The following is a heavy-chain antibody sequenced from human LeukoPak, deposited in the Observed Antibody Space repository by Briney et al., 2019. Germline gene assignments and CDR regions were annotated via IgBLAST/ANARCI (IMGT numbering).Heavy chain of an antibody. J-gene: IGHJ4*02. CDR1: GFTLSSYA. Sequence: GGSLRLSCAASGFTLSSYAMHWVRQAPGKGLEWVAVISYDGSNKYYADSVKGRFTISRDNSKNTLYLQMNSLRAEDTAVYYCARVSSYLVAAIDYFDYWGQGTLVTVSS. V-gene: IGHV3-30*04. CDR2: ISYDGSNK. CDR3: ARVSSYLVAAIDYFDY. D-gene: IGHD2-15*01.